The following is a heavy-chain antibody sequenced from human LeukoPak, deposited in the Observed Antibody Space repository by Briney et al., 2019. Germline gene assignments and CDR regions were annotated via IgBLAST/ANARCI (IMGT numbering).Heavy chain of an antibody. Sequence: PGGSLRLSCAASGFTFDDYGMSWVRQAPGKGLEWVSGINWNGGSTGYADSVKGRFTIPRDNAKNSLYLQMDSLRDEDTAVYYCASAWELLVYWGQGTLVTVSS. CDR1: GFTFDDYG. D-gene: IGHD1-26*01. CDR3: ASAWELLVY. J-gene: IGHJ4*02. V-gene: IGHV3-20*04. CDR2: INWNGGST.